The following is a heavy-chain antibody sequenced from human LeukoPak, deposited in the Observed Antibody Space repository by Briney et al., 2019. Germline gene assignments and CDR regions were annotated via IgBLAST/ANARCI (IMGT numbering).Heavy chain of an antibody. Sequence: GRSLRLSCAASGFNFSSYGMHWVRQAPGKGLEWVAAISNDGSNKYYADSVKGRFTISRDNSKNTLYLQMNSLRAEDTAVFYCAKDYYYDSSAFPDYWGQGTLVTVSS. J-gene: IGHJ4*02. V-gene: IGHV3-30*18. CDR3: AKDYYYDSSAFPDY. CDR2: ISNDGSNK. D-gene: IGHD3-22*01. CDR1: GFNFSSYG.